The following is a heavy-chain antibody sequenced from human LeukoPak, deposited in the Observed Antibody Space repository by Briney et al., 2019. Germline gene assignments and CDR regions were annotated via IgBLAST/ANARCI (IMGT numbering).Heavy chain of an antibody. Sequence: ASVKVSCKASGYTFTSYYMHWVRQAPGQGLEWMGIINPSGGSTSYAQKFQGRVTMTRDTSTSTVYMELSSLRSEDTAVYYCASLITMVRGARGGVGDYFDYWGQGTLVTVSS. CDR3: ASLITMVRGARGGVGDYFDY. CDR2: INPSGGST. D-gene: IGHD3-10*01. V-gene: IGHV1-46*01. CDR1: GYTFTSYY. J-gene: IGHJ4*02.